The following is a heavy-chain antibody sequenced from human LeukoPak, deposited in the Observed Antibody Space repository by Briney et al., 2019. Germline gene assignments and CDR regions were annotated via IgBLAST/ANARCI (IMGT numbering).Heavy chain of an antibody. Sequence: SETLSLTCAVSGGSISSGGYSWSWIRQPPGKGLEWIGYIYHSGSTYYNPSLKSRVTISVDTSKNQFSLKLSSVTAADTAVYYCARESRGREGGADYWGQGTLVTVSS. J-gene: IGHJ4*02. CDR1: GGSISSGGYS. V-gene: IGHV4-30-2*01. CDR2: IYHSGST. CDR3: ARESRGREGGADY. D-gene: IGHD1-26*01.